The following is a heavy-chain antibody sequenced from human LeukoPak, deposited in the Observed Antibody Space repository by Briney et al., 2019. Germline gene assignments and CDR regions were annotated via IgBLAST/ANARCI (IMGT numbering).Heavy chain of an antibody. J-gene: IGHJ4*02. D-gene: IGHD2-2*01. Sequence: GGSLRLXCAASGFTFSSYAMSWVRQAPGKGLEWVSAISGSGGSTYYADSVKGRFTISRDNSKNTLYLQMNSLRAEDTAVYYCAKDKYCSSTSCYWRVDYWGQGTLVTVSS. CDR1: GFTFSSYA. CDR3: AKDKYCSSTSCYWRVDY. V-gene: IGHV3-23*01. CDR2: ISGSGGST.